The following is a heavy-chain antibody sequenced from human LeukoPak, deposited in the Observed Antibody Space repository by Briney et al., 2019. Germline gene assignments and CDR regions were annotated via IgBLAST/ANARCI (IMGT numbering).Heavy chain of an antibody. V-gene: IGHV4-4*07. J-gene: IGHJ2*01. CDR1: GGSISSYH. D-gene: IGHD6-13*01. Sequence: SETLSLTCSVSGGSISSYHWSWIRQPAGKGLEWIGRINSAGSTNYNPSLKSRVTMSVDTSEKQFSLKLSSVTAADTAVYYCARIAAAVPDWYFDLWGRGTLVTVSS. CDR3: ARIAAAVPDWYFDL. CDR2: INSAGST.